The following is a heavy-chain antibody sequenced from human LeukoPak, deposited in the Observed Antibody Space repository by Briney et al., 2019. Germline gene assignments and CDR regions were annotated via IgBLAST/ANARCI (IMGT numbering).Heavy chain of an antibody. Sequence: GASVKVSCKTSGYTFTNYRLHWVRQAPGQGLEWMGWINPNSGGTNYAQKFQGRVTMTRDTSISTAYMELSRLRSDDTAVYYCARVWAYGSGSYYDYWGQGTLVTVSS. V-gene: IGHV1-2*02. CDR3: ARVWAYGSGSYYDY. CDR2: INPNSGGT. D-gene: IGHD3-10*01. CDR1: GYTFTNYR. J-gene: IGHJ4*02.